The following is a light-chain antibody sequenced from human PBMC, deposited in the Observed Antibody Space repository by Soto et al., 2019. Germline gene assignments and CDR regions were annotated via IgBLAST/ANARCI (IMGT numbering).Light chain of an antibody. CDR1: QSLLHSKGSTY. J-gene: IGKJ2*01. Sequence: DIVMTQSPLSLPVTPGEPASISCRSSQSLLHSKGSTYLEWYLQRPGQSPQLLIDLGSYRASGVPDRFSGSGSGTDFTLKISRVEAEDVGVYYCMQGLQTLYTFGQGTKLEIK. V-gene: IGKV2-28*01. CDR2: LGS. CDR3: MQGLQTLYT.